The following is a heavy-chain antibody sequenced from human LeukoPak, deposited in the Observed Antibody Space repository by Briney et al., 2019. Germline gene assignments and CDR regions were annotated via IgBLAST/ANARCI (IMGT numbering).Heavy chain of an antibody. J-gene: IGHJ5*02. Sequence: GGSLRLSCAASGFTFSSYSMNWVRQAPGKGLEWGSSISSSSSYIYYADSVKGRFTISRDNAENSLYLQMNSLRAEDTPLYYCAKAAYGDYVNWFDPWGQGILVTVSS. V-gene: IGHV3-21*04. CDR2: ISSSSSYI. CDR1: GFTFSSYS. D-gene: IGHD4-17*01. CDR3: AKAAYGDYVNWFDP.